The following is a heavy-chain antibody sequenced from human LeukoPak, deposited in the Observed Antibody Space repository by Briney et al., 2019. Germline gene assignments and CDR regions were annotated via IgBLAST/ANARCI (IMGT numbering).Heavy chain of an antibody. V-gene: IGHV3-21*01. CDR2: ISSTSRSYI. D-gene: IGHD5-12*01. CDR1: GFTFSSYN. Sequence: GGSLRLSCAASGFTFSSYNMNWVRQAPGKGLEWVSSISSTSRSYIYYTDSVKGRFTISRDNAKNSLYLQMNSLRAEDTAVYYCAREHSGYDFPGRDYYYMDVWGKGTTVTVSS. J-gene: IGHJ6*03. CDR3: AREHSGYDFPGRDYYYMDV.